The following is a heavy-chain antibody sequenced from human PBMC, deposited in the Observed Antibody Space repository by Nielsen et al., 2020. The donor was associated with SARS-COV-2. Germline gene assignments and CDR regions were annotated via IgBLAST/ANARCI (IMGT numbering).Heavy chain of an antibody. Sequence: GGSLRLSCAASGFTFSSYSMNWVRQAPGKGLEWVSSISSSSSYIYYADSVKGRFTISRDNAKNSLYLQMNSLRDEDTAVYYCARGYCSSTSCYTDYMDVWGKGTTVTVSS. D-gene: IGHD2-2*02. J-gene: IGHJ6*03. V-gene: IGHV3-21*01. CDR3: ARGYCSSTSCYTDYMDV. CDR2: ISSSSSYI. CDR1: GFTFSSYS.